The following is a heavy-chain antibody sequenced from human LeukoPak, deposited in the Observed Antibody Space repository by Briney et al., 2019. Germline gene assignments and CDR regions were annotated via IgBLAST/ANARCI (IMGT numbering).Heavy chain of an antibody. D-gene: IGHD2-15*01. Sequence: SVKVSCKASGGTFSSYAISWVRQAPGQGLEWMGRIIPILGIANYAQKFQGRVTITADKSTSTAYMELSSLRSEDTAVYYCARTSHCSGGSCYWFDPWGQGTLVTVSS. J-gene: IGHJ5*02. CDR1: GGTFSSYA. CDR2: IIPILGIA. V-gene: IGHV1-69*04. CDR3: ARTSHCSGGSCYWFDP.